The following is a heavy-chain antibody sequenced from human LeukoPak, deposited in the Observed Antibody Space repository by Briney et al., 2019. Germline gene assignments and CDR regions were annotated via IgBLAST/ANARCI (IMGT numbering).Heavy chain of an antibody. Sequence: PSETLSLTCTVSGGSISSSSYYWGWIRQPPGKGLEWIGSIYYSGSTHYNPSLKSRVTISVDTSKNQFSLKLSSVTAADTAVYYCARQRGVATIQDYWGQGTLVTVSS. CDR3: ARQRGVATIQDY. V-gene: IGHV4-39*01. CDR2: IYYSGST. J-gene: IGHJ4*02. CDR1: GGSISSSSYY. D-gene: IGHD5-12*01.